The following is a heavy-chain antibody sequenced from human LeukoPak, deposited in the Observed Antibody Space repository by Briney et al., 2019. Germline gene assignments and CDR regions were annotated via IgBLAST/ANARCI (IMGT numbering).Heavy chain of an antibody. CDR3: ARDARDAYDSRHYYGMDV. V-gene: IGHV3-66*01. CDR2: LYSDGRT. Sequence: GGSLRLSCAASGFTVSNSYMSWVRQAPGKGLEWVSILYSDGRTYYADSMKGRFTISRDNSKNTLHLQMNSLRAEDTAVYYCARDARDAYDSRHYYGMDVWGQGTTVTVSS. D-gene: IGHD5-12*01. J-gene: IGHJ6*02. CDR1: GFTVSNSY.